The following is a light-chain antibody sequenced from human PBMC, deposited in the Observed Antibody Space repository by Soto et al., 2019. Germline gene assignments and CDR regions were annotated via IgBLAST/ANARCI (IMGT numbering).Light chain of an antibody. CDR2: SAT. CDR1: HSISNNY. V-gene: IGKV3-20*01. CDR3: HQYGSSLWT. Sequence: EIVLTQSPDTLSLSPGERATLSCRASHSISNNYLAWYQQKPGQAPRLLIYSATTRATGIPDRFGGSGSGTDFALTISRLQPEDFAVYSCHQYGSSLWTFGQGTKVDIK. J-gene: IGKJ1*01.